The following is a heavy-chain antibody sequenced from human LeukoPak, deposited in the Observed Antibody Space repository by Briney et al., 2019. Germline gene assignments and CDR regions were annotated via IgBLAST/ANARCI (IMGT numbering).Heavy chain of an antibody. CDR3: AKDRRACSSSSCYYRFDY. V-gene: IGHV3-23*01. CDR1: GYSISSGYY. CDR2: ISDSGGST. D-gene: IGHD2-2*01. Sequence: ETLSLTCAVSGYSISSGYYWGWIRQPPGKGLEWVSAISDSGGSTYYADSVKGRFTVSRDNSKNTMYLQMNSLRAEDTAVYYCAKDRRACSSSSCYYRFDYWGQGTLVTVSS. J-gene: IGHJ4*02.